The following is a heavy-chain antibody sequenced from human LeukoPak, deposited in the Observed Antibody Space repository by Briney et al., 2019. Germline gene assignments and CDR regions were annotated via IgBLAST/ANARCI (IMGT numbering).Heavy chain of an antibody. CDR1: GYTFTSYY. Sequence: ASVKVSCKASGYTFTSYYMHWVRQAPGQGLEWMGWTNPNSGGTNYAQKFQGRVTMTRDTSISTAYMELSRLRSDDTAVYYCARVDLIWSGYYSSFDYWGQGALVTVSS. V-gene: IGHV1-2*02. J-gene: IGHJ4*02. CDR2: TNPNSGGT. D-gene: IGHD3-3*01. CDR3: ARVDLIWSGYYSSFDY.